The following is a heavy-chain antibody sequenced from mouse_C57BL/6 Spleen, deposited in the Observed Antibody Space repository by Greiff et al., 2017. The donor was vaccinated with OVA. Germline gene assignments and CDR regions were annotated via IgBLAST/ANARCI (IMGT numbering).Heavy chain of an antibody. CDR1: GYTFTRYW. CDR3: ARWGVYYGPTGAMDY. J-gene: IGHJ4*01. V-gene: IGHV1-7*01. Sequence: QSCKASGYTFTRYWMHWVKQRPGQGLEWIGYINPSSGYTKYNQKFKDKATLTADKSSSTAYMQLSSLTYEDSAVYYCARWGVYYGPTGAMDYWGQGTSVTVSS. D-gene: IGHD2-1*01. CDR2: INPSSGYT.